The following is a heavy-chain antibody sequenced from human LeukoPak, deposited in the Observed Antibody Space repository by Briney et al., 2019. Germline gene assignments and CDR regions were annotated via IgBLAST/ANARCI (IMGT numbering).Heavy chain of an antibody. V-gene: IGHV4-34*01. J-gene: IGHJ4*02. Sequence: SETLSLTCAVYGGSFSGYYWSWIRQPPGKGLEWIGEINHSGSTNYNPSLKSRVTISVDTSKNQFSLKLSSVTAADTAVYYCASASSDEQRLDVAYFDYWGQGTLVTVSS. CDR3: ASASSDEQRLDVAYFDY. D-gene: IGHD6-25*01. CDR1: GGSFSGYY. CDR2: INHSGST.